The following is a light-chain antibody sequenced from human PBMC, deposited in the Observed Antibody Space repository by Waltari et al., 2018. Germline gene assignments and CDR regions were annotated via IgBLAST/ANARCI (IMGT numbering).Light chain of an antibody. J-gene: IGLJ2*01. CDR2: QYN. Sequence: SYELTQPPSVSVSPGQTASITCSGDKLGDKYASWYQQKPGQSPLLVLNQYNNRPSGLADGFSGSKSGNTATLTMSGTKAKDEADYYWQAWDGSTACVFGGGTKLTVL. V-gene: IGLV3-1*01. CDR1: KLGDKY. CDR3: QAWDGSTACV.